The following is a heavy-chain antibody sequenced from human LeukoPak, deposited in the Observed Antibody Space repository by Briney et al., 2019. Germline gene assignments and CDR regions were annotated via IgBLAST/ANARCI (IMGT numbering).Heavy chain of an antibody. CDR2: IDWNGDST. CDR3: ANQDSTEYSYYFDF. CDR1: GFTFDDYG. Sequence: GGSLRLSCVASGFTFDDYGMSWVRQAPGKGLEWVSGIDWNGDSTGYADSVKGRLTISRDNSKNTLYLQMNSLRAEDTAVYYCANQDSTEYSYYFDFWGQGTLVTVSS. J-gene: IGHJ4*02. D-gene: IGHD2/OR15-2a*01. V-gene: IGHV3-20*04.